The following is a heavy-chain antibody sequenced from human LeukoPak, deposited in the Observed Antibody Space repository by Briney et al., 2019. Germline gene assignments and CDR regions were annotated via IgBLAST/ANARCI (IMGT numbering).Heavy chain of an antibody. V-gene: IGHV3-23*01. Sequence: PGGSLRLSCPASGFTFSSYAMSWVRQAPGKGLEWVPAISGSGGSTYYADSVKGRFTISRDNSKNTLYLQMNSLRAEDTAVYYCARARSFSGSSTPYYFDYWGQGTLVTVSS. D-gene: IGHD3-10*01. CDR2: ISGSGGST. J-gene: IGHJ4*02. CDR3: ARARSFSGSSTPYYFDY. CDR1: GFTFSSYA.